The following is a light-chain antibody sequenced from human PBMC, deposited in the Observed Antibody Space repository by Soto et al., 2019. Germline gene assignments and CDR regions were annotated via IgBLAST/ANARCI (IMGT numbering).Light chain of an antibody. CDR1: QGISSY. Sequence: DIPLTQSLSFLSASVGDRVTITCRASQGISSYLAWYQQKPGKAPKLLIYAASTLQSGVPSRFSGSGSGTEFTLTISSLQPEDFATYYCQHLNGYPRTFGQGTKVEIK. CDR3: QHLNGYPRT. CDR2: AAS. J-gene: IGKJ1*01. V-gene: IGKV1-9*01.